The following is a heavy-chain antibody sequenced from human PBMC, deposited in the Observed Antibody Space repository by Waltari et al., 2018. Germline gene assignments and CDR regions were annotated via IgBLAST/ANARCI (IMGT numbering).Heavy chain of an antibody. V-gene: IGHV3-74*01. Sequence: EVHLVESGGGLVQPGGSLRRSCADSGFTFTKYWMHWVRQDGGKGLMWVAHINSDGRSTTYGDSVKGRFTITRDNARDTVYLQMTSLRAEDTAVYFCVTDDPGLGLDVWGQGTTVTVSS. CDR3: VTDDPGLGLDV. CDR1: GFTFTKYW. J-gene: IGHJ6*02. CDR2: INSDGRST. D-gene: IGHD7-27*01.